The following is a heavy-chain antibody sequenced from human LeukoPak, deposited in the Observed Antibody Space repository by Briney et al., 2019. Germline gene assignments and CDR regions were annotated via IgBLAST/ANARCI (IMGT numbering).Heavy chain of an antibody. Sequence: VASVKVSCKASGYTFTGYYMHWVRQAPGQGLEWMGWINPNSGGTNYAQKFQGRVTMTRDTSISTAYMELSRLRSDDTAVYYCAREIGCSSTSCYLPNDYWGQGTLVTVSS. CDR3: AREIGCSSTSCYLPNDY. CDR2: INPNSGGT. D-gene: IGHD2-2*01. J-gene: IGHJ4*02. V-gene: IGHV1-2*02. CDR1: GYTFTGYY.